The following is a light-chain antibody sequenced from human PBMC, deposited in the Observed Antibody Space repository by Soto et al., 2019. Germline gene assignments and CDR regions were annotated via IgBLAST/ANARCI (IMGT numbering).Light chain of an antibody. CDR2: GAS. CDR1: QSVSIN. Sequence: ETVMTQSPATLSVSPGEGATLSCRASQSVSINLAWYQQKPGQAPRLLIYGASPRATGIPARFSGSGSGTEFTPTISSLQSEDFAVYYCQQYNNWPPITFGQGTRLEIK. CDR3: QQYNNWPPIT. J-gene: IGKJ5*01. V-gene: IGKV3-15*01.